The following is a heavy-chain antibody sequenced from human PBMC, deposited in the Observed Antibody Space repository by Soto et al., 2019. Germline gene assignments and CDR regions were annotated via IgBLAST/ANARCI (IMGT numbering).Heavy chain of an antibody. CDR1: GGTFSSYA. Sequence: QVQLVQSGAEVKKPGSSVKVSCKASGGTFSSYAISWVRQAPGQGLEWMGGIIHIFGTANYAQKFQGRVTITADESTSTAYMELSSLRCEDRAVYYCAKVGYSYGYGAEFGPWGQGSLGTVSS. CDR3: AKVGYSYGYGAEFGP. J-gene: IGHJ5*01. CDR2: IIHIFGTA. D-gene: IGHD5-18*01. V-gene: IGHV1-69*01.